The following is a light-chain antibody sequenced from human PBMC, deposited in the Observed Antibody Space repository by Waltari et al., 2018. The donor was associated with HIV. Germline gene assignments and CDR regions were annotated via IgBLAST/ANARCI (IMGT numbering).Light chain of an antibody. CDR3: NSYTSISTWV. J-gene: IGLJ3*02. V-gene: IGLV2-14*01. Sequence: QSALTQPASVSGSPGQSITISCTGSSSDVGSYSYVSWYQQHPGQAPKLMIYEVRNRPAGVSHRVSGSKSGNTASLTISGLQPEDEADYYCNSYTSISTWVFGGGTKLTVL. CDR2: EVR. CDR1: SSDVGSYSY.